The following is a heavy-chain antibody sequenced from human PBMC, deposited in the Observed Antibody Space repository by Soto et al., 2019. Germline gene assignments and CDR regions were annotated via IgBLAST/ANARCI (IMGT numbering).Heavy chain of an antibody. CDR1: GYTFPGYG. Sequence: VRLLRSGLEGKKPGASVRVSGRASGYTFPGYGISWGRRAPGQGLEWMGWISANNGNTKYAQKLQGRVTMTTDTSTSTAYMELRSLRSDDTAVYYCARDLGQQLFDYWGQGTLVTVSS. CDR2: ISANNGNT. D-gene: IGHD6-13*01. CDR3: ARDLGQQLFDY. V-gene: IGHV1-18*01. J-gene: IGHJ4*02.